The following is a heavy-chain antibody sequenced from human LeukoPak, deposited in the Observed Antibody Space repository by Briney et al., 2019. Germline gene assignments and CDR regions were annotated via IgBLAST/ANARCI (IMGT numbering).Heavy chain of an antibody. CDR3: AGHVSAAAGGR. CDR2: IHHSGST. J-gene: IGHJ4*02. D-gene: IGHD6-13*01. V-gene: IGHV4-34*01. CDR1: GGSVRDNY. Sequence: PSETLSLTCAIYGGSVRDNYWSWIRQPPGKGLEWIGEIHHSGSTKYNPSLKSRVTISLDTSKNQFSLKLNSMTAADTAVYYCAGHVSAAAGGRWGQGTLVTVSS.